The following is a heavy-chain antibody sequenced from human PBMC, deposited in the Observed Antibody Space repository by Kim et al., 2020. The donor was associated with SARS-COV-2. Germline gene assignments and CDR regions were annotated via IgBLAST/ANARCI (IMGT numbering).Heavy chain of an antibody. Sequence: GGSLRLSCAASGFTFSSYSMNWVRQAPGKGLEWVSSISSSSSYIYYADSVKGRFTISRDNAKNSLYLQMNSLRAEDTAVYYCARDREVRYFDWLLFPNSATPTVDAFDIWGQGTMVTVSS. V-gene: IGHV3-21*01. D-gene: IGHD3-9*01. CDR1: GFTFSSYS. CDR2: ISSSSSYI. J-gene: IGHJ3*02. CDR3: ARDREVRYFDWLLFPNSATPTVDAFDI.